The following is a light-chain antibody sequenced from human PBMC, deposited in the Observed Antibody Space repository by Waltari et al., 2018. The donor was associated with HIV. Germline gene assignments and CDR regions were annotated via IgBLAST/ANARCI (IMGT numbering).Light chain of an antibody. Sequence: QSVLTQPPPVSAAPGQKVTISCSGSSSNIGNNYGSWYQQLPGTAPKLLIDENKKRPSGIPDRFSGSKSGTSATLGITGLQTGDEADYYCGTWDSSLSSYVFGTGTKVTVL. CDR1: SSNIGNNY. V-gene: IGLV1-51*02. CDR3: GTWDSSLSSYV. CDR2: ENK. J-gene: IGLJ1*01.